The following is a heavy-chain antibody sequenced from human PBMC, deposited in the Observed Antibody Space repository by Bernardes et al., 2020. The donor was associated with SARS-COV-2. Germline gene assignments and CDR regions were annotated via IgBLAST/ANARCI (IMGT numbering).Heavy chain of an antibody. CDR2: ISSSSSYT. CDR1: GFTFSDYY. V-gene: IGHV3-11*05. Sequence: GVSLRLSCAASGFTFSDYYMSWIRQAPGKGLEWVSYISSSSSYTNYADSVKGRFTISRDNAKNSLYLQMSSLRAEDTAVYYCARDGDSSGWDFDYWGQGTLVNVSS. D-gene: IGHD6-19*01. CDR3: ARDGDSSGWDFDY. J-gene: IGHJ4*02.